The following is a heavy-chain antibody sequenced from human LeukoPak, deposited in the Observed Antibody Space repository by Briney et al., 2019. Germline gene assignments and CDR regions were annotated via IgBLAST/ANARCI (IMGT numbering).Heavy chain of an antibody. CDR2: ISWDGGVT. CDR1: GFTFDDHT. J-gene: IGHJ4*02. Sequence: TGGSLRLSCAASGFTFDDHTMHWVRQAPGKGLEWVSLISWDGGVTKYAGSVKGRFTISRDNTKKSLHLQMNSLRTEDTALYYCAKSDHRGDGFNYDYWGQGTLVTVSS. CDR3: AKSDHRGDGFNYDY. V-gene: IGHV3-43*01. D-gene: IGHD5-24*01.